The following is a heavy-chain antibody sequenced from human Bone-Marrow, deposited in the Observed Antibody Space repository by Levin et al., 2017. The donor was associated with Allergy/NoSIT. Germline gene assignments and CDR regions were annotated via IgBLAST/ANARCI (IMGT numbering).Heavy chain of an antibody. D-gene: IGHD2-15*01. V-gene: IGHV3-53*01. Sequence: GESLKISCAASGFTVSSHYMSWVRQAPGKGLEWVSVIYSGGSTYYADSVKGRFTISRDNSKNTLYLQMNSLRAEDTAVYYCARDRDCSGGSCVDYWGQGTLVTVSS. CDR3: ARDRDCSGGSCVDY. CDR2: IYSGGST. J-gene: IGHJ4*02. CDR1: GFTVSSHY.